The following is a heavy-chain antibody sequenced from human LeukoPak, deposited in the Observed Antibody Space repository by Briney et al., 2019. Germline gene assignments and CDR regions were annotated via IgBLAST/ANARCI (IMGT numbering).Heavy chain of an antibody. J-gene: IGHJ6*03. CDR2: ISGSGGST. Sequence: GGSLRLSCAASGFTFSSYGMSWVRQAPGKGLEWVSAISGSGGSTYYADSVKGRFTISRDNSKNTLYLQMNSLRAEDTAVYYCARDQLWLYGRASYYYYFYMDVWGTGTTVTISS. D-gene: IGHD3-10*01. CDR3: ARDQLWLYGRASYYYYFYMDV. CDR1: GFTFSSYG. V-gene: IGHV3-23*01.